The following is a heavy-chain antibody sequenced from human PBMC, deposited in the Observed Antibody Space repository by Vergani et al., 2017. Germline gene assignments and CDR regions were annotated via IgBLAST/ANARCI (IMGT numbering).Heavy chain of an antibody. CDR2: IYDNGNT. Sequence: QLQLQESGPGLVKPSETLSLTCAVSGVSIKSRSYYWGWIRQSPGKGLEWIGSIYDNGNTYYNPSLKSRVAISVDTSKNQVSLNLGSVTAADTAVYYCAINMAIELAGRMHYYYAIDVWGQGTTVTVSS. V-gene: IGHV4-39*01. CDR3: AINMAIELAGRMHYYYAIDV. J-gene: IGHJ6*02. D-gene: IGHD5-24*01. CDR1: GVSIKSRSYY.